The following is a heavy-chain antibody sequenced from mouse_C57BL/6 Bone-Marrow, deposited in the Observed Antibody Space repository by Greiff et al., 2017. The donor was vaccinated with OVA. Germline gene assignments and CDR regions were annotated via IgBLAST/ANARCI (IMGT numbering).Heavy chain of an antibody. D-gene: IGHD2-5*01. CDR2: ISSGSSTI. J-gene: IGHJ3*01. V-gene: IGHV5-17*01. CDR1: GFTFSDYG. CDR3: ARRYSNYGFAY. Sequence: EVQRVESGGGLVKPGGSLKLSCAASGFTFSDYGMHWVRQAPEKGLEWVAYISSGSSTIYYADTVKGRFTTSRDNAKNTLFLQMTSLRSEDTAMYYCARRYSNYGFAYWGQGTLVTVSA.